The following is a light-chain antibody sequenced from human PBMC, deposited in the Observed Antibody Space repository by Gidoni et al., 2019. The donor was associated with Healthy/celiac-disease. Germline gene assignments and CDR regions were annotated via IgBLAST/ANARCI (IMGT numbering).Light chain of an antibody. V-gene: IGLV2-14*04. CDR3: SSYTSSSTLV. Sequence: PGQSISISCTGTSSDVGGYNYFSWYQQHPGKAPKLMIYDVSNRPSGVSNRFSGSKSGNTASLTISGLQAEDEADYYCSSYTSSSTLVFGTGTKVTVL. J-gene: IGLJ1*01. CDR2: DVS. CDR1: SSDVGGYNY.